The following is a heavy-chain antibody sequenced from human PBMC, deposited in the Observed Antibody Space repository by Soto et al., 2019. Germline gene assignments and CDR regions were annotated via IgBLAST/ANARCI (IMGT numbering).Heavy chain of an antibody. CDR1: GGSISSSVYY. D-gene: IGHD6-6*01. Sequence: QLQLQESGPGLVKPSETLSLTCTVSGGSISSSVYYWGWIRQPPGRGLEWIGIIDYSGATYYNPSLKSRLTMSVDTSKTHFSLNLNSMTAADTAVYYCARRTGSSTYYFDYWGQGTLVTVSS. CDR2: IDYSGAT. J-gene: IGHJ4*02. V-gene: IGHV4-39*02. CDR3: ARRTGSSTYYFDY.